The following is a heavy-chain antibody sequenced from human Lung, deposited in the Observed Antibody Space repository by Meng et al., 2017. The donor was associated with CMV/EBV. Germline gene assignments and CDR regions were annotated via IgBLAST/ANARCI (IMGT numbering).Heavy chain of an antibody. CDR1: GFTFSSYA. D-gene: IGHD3-9*01. CDR3: ARDEYIILVSYGMDV. Sequence: GESXKISCAASGFTFSSYAMHWVRQAPGKGLEWVAVISYDGSNKYYADSAKGRFTISRDNSKNTLYLQMNSLRAEDTAVYYCARDEYIILVSYGMDVWGQGXAVTASS. V-gene: IGHV3-30-3*01. CDR2: ISYDGSNK. J-gene: IGHJ6*02.